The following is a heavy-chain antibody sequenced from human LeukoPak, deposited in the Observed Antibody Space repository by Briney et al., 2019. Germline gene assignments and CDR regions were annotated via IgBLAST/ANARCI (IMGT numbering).Heavy chain of an antibody. CDR2: INPSGGST. CDR1: GYTFTGYY. Sequence: GASVKVSCKASGYTFTGYYMHWVRQAPGQGLEWMGIINPSGGSTSYAQKFQGRVTMTRDTSTSTVYMELSSLRSEDTAVYYCARVVGATRGDDYWGQGTLVTVSS. CDR3: ARVVGATRGDDY. D-gene: IGHD1-26*01. J-gene: IGHJ4*02. V-gene: IGHV1-46*01.